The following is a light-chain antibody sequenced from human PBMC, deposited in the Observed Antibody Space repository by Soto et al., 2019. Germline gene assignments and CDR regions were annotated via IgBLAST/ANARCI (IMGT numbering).Light chain of an antibody. CDR3: CSYTGISTYV. V-gene: IGLV2-11*01. CDR1: SSGVGDYNS. Sequence: QSVLTQPRSVSGSPGQSVTVSCIGTSSGVGDYNSVSWYQQYPGKAPKLMIYEVSNRPSGVSNRVSGSKSGNTASLTISGFQPEDEADYYCCSYTGISTYVFGTGTKSTVL. J-gene: IGLJ1*01. CDR2: EVS.